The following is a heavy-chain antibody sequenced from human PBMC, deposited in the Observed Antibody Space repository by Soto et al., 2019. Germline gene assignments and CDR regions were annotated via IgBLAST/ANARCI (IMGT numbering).Heavy chain of an antibody. Sequence: QVQLVESGGGVVQPGRSLRLSCAASGFTVSSYGMHWVRQAPGKGLEWVAVIWYDGSNKYYADSVKGRFTISRDNSKNTLYLQMNSLRAEDTAVYYCARLAYCGGDCYPIDYWGQGTLVTVSS. D-gene: IGHD2-21*02. V-gene: IGHV3-33*01. CDR2: IWYDGSNK. J-gene: IGHJ4*02. CDR3: ARLAYCGGDCYPIDY. CDR1: GFTVSSYG.